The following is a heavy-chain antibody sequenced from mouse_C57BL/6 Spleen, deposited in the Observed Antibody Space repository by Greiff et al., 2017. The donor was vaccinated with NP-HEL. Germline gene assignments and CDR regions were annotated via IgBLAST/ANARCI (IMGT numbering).Heavy chain of an antibody. CDR3: ARGGIYYYGSSWDYYAMDY. J-gene: IGHJ4*01. Sequence: QVQLQQPGAELVRPGSSVKLSCKASGYTFTSYWMHWVKQRPIQGLEWIGNIDPSDSETHYNQKFKDKATLTVDKSSSTAYMQRSSLTSEDSAVYYCARGGIYYYGSSWDYYAMDYWGQGTSVTVSS. CDR2: IDPSDSET. V-gene: IGHV1-52*01. CDR1: GYTFTSYW. D-gene: IGHD1-1*01.